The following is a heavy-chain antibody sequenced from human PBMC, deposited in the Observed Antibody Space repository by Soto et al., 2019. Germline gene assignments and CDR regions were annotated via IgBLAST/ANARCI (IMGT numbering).Heavy chain of an antibody. D-gene: IGHD6-13*01. J-gene: IGHJ6*02. CDR1: GFTFSSYS. V-gene: IGHV3-21*01. CDR2: ISSSSSYI. CDR3: ARDTSGIAAAGTRYGMDV. Sequence: EVQLVESGGGLVKPGGSLRLSCAASGFTFSSYSMNWVRQAPGKGLEWVSSISSSSSYIYYADSVKGRFTISKDNAKNSLYLQMNVLRAEDTAVYYCARDTSGIAAAGTRYGMDVWGQGTTVTVSS.